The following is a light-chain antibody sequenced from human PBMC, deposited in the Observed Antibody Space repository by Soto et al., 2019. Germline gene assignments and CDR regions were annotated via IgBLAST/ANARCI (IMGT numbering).Light chain of an antibody. V-gene: IGKV1-39*01. Sequence: DIQMTQSPSSLSASVGDRVTITCRASQSISNYLNWYQQKPGKAPKLLIYAAASMQSGDPSRCSGSGSKTDFTLTISSLQPDDSATYYCQQSFSPLRTFGQGTKVEV. CDR1: QSISNY. J-gene: IGKJ1*01. CDR3: QQSFSPLRT. CDR2: AAA.